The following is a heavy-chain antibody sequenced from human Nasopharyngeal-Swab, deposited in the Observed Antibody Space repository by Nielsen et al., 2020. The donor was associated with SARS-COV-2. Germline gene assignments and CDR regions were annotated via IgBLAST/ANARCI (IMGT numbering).Heavy chain of an antibody. CDR3: ARGGLLELGFYWYFDL. Sequence: SLSCAASGFTFSSYAMHWVRQAPGKGLEWVAVISYDGSNKYYADSVKGRFTISRDNSKNTLYLQMNSLRAEDTAVYYCARGGLLELGFYWYFDLWGRGTLVTVSS. D-gene: IGHD2-21*02. V-gene: IGHV3-30-3*01. J-gene: IGHJ2*01. CDR2: ISYDGSNK. CDR1: GFTFSSYA.